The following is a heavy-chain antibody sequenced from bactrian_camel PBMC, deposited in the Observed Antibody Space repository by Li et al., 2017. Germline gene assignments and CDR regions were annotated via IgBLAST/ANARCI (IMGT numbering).Heavy chain of an antibody. V-gene: IGHV3S40*01. CDR2: LYIEGGST. CDR1: GDTDNLDY. Sequence: VQLVESGGGTVQAGGSLRLSCATSGDTDNLDYMGWYRDAPGKGREGVSSLYIEGGSTAYIDSVKGRFTMSQDKARNTLYLQMNDLKPDDTAVYHCSQYPNYGLACGSGSGWGQGTQVTVS. J-gene: IGHJ4*01. D-gene: IGHD5*01. CDR3: SQYPNYGLACGSGSG.